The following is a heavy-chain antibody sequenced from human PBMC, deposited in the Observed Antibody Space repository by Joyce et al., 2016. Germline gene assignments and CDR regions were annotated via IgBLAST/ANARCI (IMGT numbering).Heavy chain of an antibody. J-gene: IGHJ4*02. CDR2: IYYRGST. CDR1: GASIRGSPYY. CDR3: ARDTSPRSIDS. D-gene: IGHD2/OR15-2a*01. Sequence: QLHLQESGPGLVKPSETLSLNCTVSGASIRGSPYYWAWIRQSPGLGLEWIGGIYYRGSTYYNPSLKGRVTISVDTSKNQFSLTLTSMTAADTAVYFCARDTSPRSIDSWGQGTLVGVSS. V-gene: IGHV4-39*07.